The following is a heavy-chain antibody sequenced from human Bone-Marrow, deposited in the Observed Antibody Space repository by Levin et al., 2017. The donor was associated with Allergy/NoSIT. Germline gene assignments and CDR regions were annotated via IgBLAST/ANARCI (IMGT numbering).Heavy chain of an antibody. CDR1: GYTFSNYG. V-gene: IGHV1-18*01. D-gene: IGHD1-26*01. CDR3: ARDGSQWPDGVDYYHYGMDV. Sequence: GASVKVSCKASGYTFSNYGVSWVRQAPGQGLEWMGWMSIKSDDAKSSEKLQGRFTMTIDTSTTTAYMELRNLRSDDTALYFCARDGSQWPDGVDYYHYGMDVWGQGTTVTVSS. J-gene: IGHJ6*02. CDR2: MSIKSDDA.